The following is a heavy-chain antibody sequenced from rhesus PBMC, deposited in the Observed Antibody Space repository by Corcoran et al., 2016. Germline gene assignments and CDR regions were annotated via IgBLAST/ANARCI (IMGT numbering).Heavy chain of an antibody. CDR3: ATLNYGWYFDL. D-gene: IGHD3-9*01. V-gene: IGHV4-93*02. Sequence: QVQLQESGPAVVKPSETLSLTCAVSGGSISSSNWWSWIRQSPGTGLEWVGGIYGSGGSNEYNPSLKSRVNISIDTSKNEFSLKLSSVTAADTAVYYCATLNYGWYFDLWGPGTPITISS. CDR2: IYGSGGSN. CDR1: GGSISSSNW. J-gene: IGHJ2*01.